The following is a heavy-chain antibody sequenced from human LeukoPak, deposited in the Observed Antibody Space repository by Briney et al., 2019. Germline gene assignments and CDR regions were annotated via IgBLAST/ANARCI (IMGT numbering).Heavy chain of an antibody. CDR3: ARSPRGYSGYDYFDY. CDR1: GGSISSYY. V-gene: IGHV4-59*08. D-gene: IGHD5-12*01. CDR2: IYYSGST. Sequence: SETLSLTCTVSGGSISSYYWSWIRQPPGKGLEWIGYIYYSGSTNYNPSLKSRVTISVDTSKNQFSLKLSSVTAADTAVYYCARSPRGYSGYDYFDYWGQGTLVTVSS. J-gene: IGHJ4*02.